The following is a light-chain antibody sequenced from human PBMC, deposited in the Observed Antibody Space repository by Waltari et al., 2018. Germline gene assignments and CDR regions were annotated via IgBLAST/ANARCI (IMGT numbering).Light chain of an antibody. CDR1: NSDVGGYNY. CDR3: SSYTNRDTHVI. V-gene: IGLV2-14*03. CDR2: DVN. J-gene: IGLJ2*01. Sequence: QSTLTQPASVSGSPGQSITISCTGTNSDVGGYNYVSWYQQLPGKAPKLMIYDVNKWPSGVSNRFSGSKSGNPASLTISGLQAEDEADYYCSSYTNRDTHVIFGGGTKLTVL.